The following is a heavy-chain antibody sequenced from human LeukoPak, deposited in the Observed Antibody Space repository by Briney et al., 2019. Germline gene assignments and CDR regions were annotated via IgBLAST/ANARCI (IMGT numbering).Heavy chain of an antibody. Sequence: PGGSLRLSCAASGFTFSDYWMTWVRQVPGKGLEWVANINRGGNEVHYVDSVKGRFTISRDNAKNSLYPQLDSLRVEDTAVYYCARVGAWELQRVFDYWGQGTLVTVSS. CDR3: ARVGAWELQRVFDY. D-gene: IGHD1-26*01. V-gene: IGHV3-7*01. J-gene: IGHJ4*02. CDR2: INRGGNEV. CDR1: GFTFSDYW.